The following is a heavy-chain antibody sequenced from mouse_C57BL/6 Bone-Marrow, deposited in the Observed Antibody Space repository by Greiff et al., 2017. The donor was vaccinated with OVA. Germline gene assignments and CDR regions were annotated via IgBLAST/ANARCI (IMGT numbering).Heavy chain of an antibody. CDR2: ISDGGSYT. D-gene: IGHD2-1*01. V-gene: IGHV5-4*01. CDR1: GFTFSSYA. CDR3: AREVSMVKRAWFAY. Sequence: EVQLVESGGGLVKPGGSLKLSCAASGFTFSSYAMSWVRQTPEKRLEWVATISDGGSYTYYPDNVKGRFTISRDNAKNNLYLQMSHLKSEDTAMYYCAREVSMVKRAWFAYWGQGTLVTVSA. J-gene: IGHJ3*01.